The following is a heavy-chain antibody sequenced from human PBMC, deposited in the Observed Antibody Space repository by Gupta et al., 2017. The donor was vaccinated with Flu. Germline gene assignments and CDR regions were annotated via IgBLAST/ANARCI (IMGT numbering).Heavy chain of an antibody. D-gene: IGHD3-3*01. Sequence: EVQLVESGGGLVQPGGSLRLSCAASGFTFSSYWMSWFRQAQGKGLEWVAKIKQDGSEKYYVDSVKGRFTISRDNAKNSLYLQMNSLRAEDTAVYYCARAYYDFWSGVLETFDYWGQGTLVTVSS. CDR1: GFTFSSYW. V-gene: IGHV3-7*04. CDR2: IKQDGSEK. CDR3: ARAYYDFWSGVLETFDY. J-gene: IGHJ4*02.